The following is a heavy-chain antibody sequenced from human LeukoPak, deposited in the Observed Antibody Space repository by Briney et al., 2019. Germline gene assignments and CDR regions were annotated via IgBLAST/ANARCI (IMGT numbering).Heavy chain of an antibody. CDR2: INQDGSEK. J-gene: IGHJ4*02. D-gene: IGHD3-10*01. CDR1: GFTFGNYW. CDR3: ARPSYSSGSFFDY. V-gene: IGHV3-7*01. Sequence: GGSLRLSCAASGFTFGNYWTTWFRQAPGKGLEWVANINQDGSEKYYVDSVKGRFTISRDNAKSSLFLQMNSLRVEDTAVYYCARPSYSSGSFFDYWGQGSLVTVS.